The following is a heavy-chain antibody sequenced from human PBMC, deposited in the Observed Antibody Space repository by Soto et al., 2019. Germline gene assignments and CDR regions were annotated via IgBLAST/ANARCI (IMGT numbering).Heavy chain of an antibody. Sequence: QVQLVQSGAEVKKPGSSVKVSCKASGGTFSSYTISWVRQAPGQGLEWMGRIIPILGIANYAQKFQGRVTITADKSTSTAYMELSSLRSEDTAVYYCARERSGEDYSNYSGFDYWGQGTLVTVSS. CDR2: IIPILGIA. CDR1: GGTFSSYT. D-gene: IGHD4-4*01. J-gene: IGHJ4*02. CDR3: ARERSGEDYSNYSGFDY. V-gene: IGHV1-69*08.